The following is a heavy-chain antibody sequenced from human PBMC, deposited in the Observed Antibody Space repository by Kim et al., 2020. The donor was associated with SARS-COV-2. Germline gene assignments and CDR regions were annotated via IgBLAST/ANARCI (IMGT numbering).Heavy chain of an antibody. CDR2: IYYSGST. Sequence: SETLSLTCTVSGGSISSYYWSWIRQPPGKGLEWIGYIYYSGSTNYNPSLKSRVTISVDTSKNQFSLKLSSVTAADTAVYYCARTSSSWYPGRGIAVAGIDYWGQGTLVTVSS. J-gene: IGHJ4*02. CDR1: GGSISSYY. V-gene: IGHV4-59*01. CDR3: ARTSSSWYPGRGIAVAGIDY. D-gene: IGHD6-19*01.